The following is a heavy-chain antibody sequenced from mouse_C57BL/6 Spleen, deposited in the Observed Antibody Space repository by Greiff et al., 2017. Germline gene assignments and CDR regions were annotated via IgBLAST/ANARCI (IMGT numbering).Heavy chain of an antibody. J-gene: IGHJ2*01. V-gene: IGHV1-80*01. Sequence: QVQLQQSGAELVKPGASVKISCKASGYAFSSYWMNWVKQRPGKGLEWIGKIYPGDGDTNYNGKFKGKATLTADKSSSTAYMQLSSLTSEDSAVYFCARSDYGSSYYFGYWGQGTTLTVSS. CDR2: IYPGDGDT. CDR1: GYAFSSYW. D-gene: IGHD1-1*01. CDR3: ARSDYGSSYYFGY.